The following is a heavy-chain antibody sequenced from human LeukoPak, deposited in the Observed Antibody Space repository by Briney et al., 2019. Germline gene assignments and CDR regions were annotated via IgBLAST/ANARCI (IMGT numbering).Heavy chain of an antibody. V-gene: IGHV3-7*01. CDR1: GFIFSNHW. J-gene: IGHJ4*02. CDR2: IKQDGSEK. CDR3: ARHDCSGGDCYSVDY. D-gene: IGHD2-21*02. Sequence: GGSLRLSCAASGFIFSNHWVSWVRQAPGKGLEWVANIKQDGSEKYYVDSVKGRFTISRDNAKNSVYLQMNSLRAEDMAVYYCARHDCSGGDCYSVDYWGQGTLVTVSS.